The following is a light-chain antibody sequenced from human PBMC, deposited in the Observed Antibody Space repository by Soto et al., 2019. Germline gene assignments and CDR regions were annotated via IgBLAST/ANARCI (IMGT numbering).Light chain of an antibody. CDR1: QSVSSN. V-gene: IGKV3-15*01. J-gene: IGKJ1*01. CDR2: GAS. CDR3: QHYNNWPPWT. Sequence: EIVMTQSPATLSVSPGESATLSCRASQSVSSNLAWYQQKPGQAPRLLIYGASTRATGIPARFSGSGSGTEFTLIISSLQSEDFAIYYCQHYNNWPPWTFGQGTKVEIK.